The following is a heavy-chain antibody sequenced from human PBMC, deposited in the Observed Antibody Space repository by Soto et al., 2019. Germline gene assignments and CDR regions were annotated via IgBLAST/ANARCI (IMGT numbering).Heavy chain of an antibody. J-gene: IGHJ6*02. D-gene: IGHD3-22*01. CDR2: IIPILGTA. CDR1: GGTFNNNA. Sequence: QVQLVQSGAEVKKPGSSVKVSCKASGGTFNNNAISWVRQAPGQGLEWMGGIIPILGTANYAQKFRGRVTITADESTSTGYMDLSRLRSEDTAVYYCARAYDSSDYYGGGMDVWGQGTTVTVSS. CDR3: ARAYDSSDYYGGGMDV. V-gene: IGHV1-69*01.